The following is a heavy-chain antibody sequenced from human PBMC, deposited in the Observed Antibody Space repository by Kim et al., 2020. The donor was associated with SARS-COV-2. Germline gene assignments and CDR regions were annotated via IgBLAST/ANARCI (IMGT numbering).Heavy chain of an antibody. CDR2: IYPGDSDT. CDR1: GFTFTNYW. D-gene: IGHD6-13*01. CDR3: ARRYSSSWSPFDY. V-gene: IGHV5-51*01. Sequence: GESLKISCKGSGFTFTNYWIGWVRQMPGKGLEWMGIIYPGDSDTRYSPSFQGQVTISADKSISTAYLQWSSLKASDTAIYYCARRYSSSWSPFDYWGQGTLITVSP. J-gene: IGHJ4*02.